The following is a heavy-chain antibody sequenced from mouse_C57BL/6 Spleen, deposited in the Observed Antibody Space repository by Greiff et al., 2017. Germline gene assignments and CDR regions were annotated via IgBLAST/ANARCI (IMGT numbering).Heavy chain of an antibody. Sequence: QVHVKQPGAELVKPGASVTLSCKASGYTFTSYWMHWVKQRPGRGLEWIGRIDPNSGGPKYNEKFKSKATLTVDKPSSTAYMQLSSLTSEDSAVYYCARSDYDGYYGDAMDYWGQGTSVTVSS. CDR2: IDPNSGGP. V-gene: IGHV1-72*01. D-gene: IGHD2-3*01. CDR3: ARSDYDGYYGDAMDY. J-gene: IGHJ4*01. CDR1: GYTFTSYW.